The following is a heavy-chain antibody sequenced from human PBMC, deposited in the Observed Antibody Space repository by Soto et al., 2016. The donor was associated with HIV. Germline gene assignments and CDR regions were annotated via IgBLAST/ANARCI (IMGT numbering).Heavy chain of an antibody. Sequence: EVQLLESGGGLVQPGGSLRLSCTASGLTFSTYDMHWVRQAPGKGLEWVSGISPSGGSTYYADSVKGRFTISRDNSKNTLYLQMNSLRAEDTAVYYCATARCSSCYIIYYYYMDIWGQRGHGH. D-gene: IGHD2-15*01. CDR2: ISPSGGST. CDR3: ATARCSSCYIIYYYYMDI. J-gene: IGHJ6*03. CDR1: GLTFSTYD. V-gene: IGHV3-23*01.